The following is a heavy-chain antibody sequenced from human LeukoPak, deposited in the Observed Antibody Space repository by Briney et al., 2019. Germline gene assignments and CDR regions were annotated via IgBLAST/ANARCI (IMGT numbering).Heavy chain of an antibody. J-gene: IGHJ3*02. D-gene: IGHD2-2*01. CDR3: ARRYCSSTSYQDDAFDI. V-gene: IGHV5-51*01. CDR2: IYPGDSDT. Sequence: GESLKISCKGSGYSFTSYWIGWVRQMPGKGLEWMGIIYPGDSDTRYSPSFQGQVTISADKSISTAYLQWSSLKASDTAMYYYARRYCSSTSYQDDAFDIWGQGTMVTVSS. CDR1: GYSFTSYW.